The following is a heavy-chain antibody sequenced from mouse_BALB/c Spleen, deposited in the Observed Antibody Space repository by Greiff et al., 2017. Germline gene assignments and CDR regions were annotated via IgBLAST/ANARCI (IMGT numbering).Heavy chain of an antibody. D-gene: IGHD2-1*01. CDR1: GYTFSSYW. J-gene: IGHJ2*01. V-gene: IGHV1-9*01. CDR2: ILPGSGST. Sequence: QVQLQQSGAELMKPGASVKISCKATGYTFSSYWIEWVKQRPGHGLEWIGEILPGSGSTNYNEKFKGKATFTADTSSNTAYMQLSSLTSEDSAVYYCARLRSYGNPDYWGQGTTLTVSS. CDR3: ARLRSYGNPDY.